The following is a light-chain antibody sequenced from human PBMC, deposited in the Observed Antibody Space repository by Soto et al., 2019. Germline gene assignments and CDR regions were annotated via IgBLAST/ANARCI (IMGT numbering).Light chain of an antibody. CDR1: QSISSW. V-gene: IGKV1-5*03. CDR3: QQYSTYSRT. J-gene: IGKJ1*01. CDR2: KAS. Sequence: DIQMTQSPSTLSASVGDRVTITSRASQSISSWLAWYQQKPGKAPNLLIYKASSLESGVPSRFSGSGSGTEFTLTISSLQPDDFATYYCQQYSTYSRTFGQGTKVEI.